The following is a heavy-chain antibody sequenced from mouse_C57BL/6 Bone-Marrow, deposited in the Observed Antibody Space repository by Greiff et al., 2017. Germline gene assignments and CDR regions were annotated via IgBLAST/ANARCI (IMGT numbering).Heavy chain of an antibody. CDR2: IYPRDGST. V-gene: IGHV1-85*01. CDR1: GYTFTSYD. D-gene: IGHD1-1*01. CDR3: ARLEFDGSSGDWDCDV. J-gene: IGHJ1*03. Sequence: QVQLQQSGPELVKPGASVKLSCKASGYTFTSYDINWVKQRPGQGLEWIGWIYPRDGSTKYNEKFKGKATLTVDTSSSTAYMELHSLTSEDSAVYFCARLEFDGSSGDWDCDVWGRGTTVTVSS.